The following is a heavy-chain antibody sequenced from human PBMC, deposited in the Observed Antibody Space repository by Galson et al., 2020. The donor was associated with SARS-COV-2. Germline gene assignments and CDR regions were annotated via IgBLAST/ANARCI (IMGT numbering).Heavy chain of an antibody. Sequence: GESLRLSCTASGFTFSTYAMHCVRQAQGKGMEWVAVISYDGTYQYHADSVKGRFTISRDNSKNTLYLQMNSLRAEDTAVYYCARDPGPYYDVWNGYNCCYYYGMDAWGQGTSVTVS. J-gene: IGHJ6*02. CDR3: ARDPGPYYDVWNGYNCCYYYGMDA. CDR2: ISYDGTYQ. V-gene: IGHV3-30-3*01. D-gene: IGHD3-3*01. CDR1: GFTFSTYA.